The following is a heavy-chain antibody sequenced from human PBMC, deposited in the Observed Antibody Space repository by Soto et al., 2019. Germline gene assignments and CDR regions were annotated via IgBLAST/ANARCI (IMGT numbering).Heavy chain of an antibody. V-gene: IGHV4-61*01. CDR1: GGSVSSGSYY. CDR2: ISYSGST. J-gene: IGHJ6*02. D-gene: IGHD4-17*01. Sequence: QVQLQESGPGLVKPSETLSLTCTVSGGSVSSGSYYWSWIRQPPGKGLEWIGYISYSGSTNYNTSLKSRVTISVDTSKNQFSLKLSSVTAADTAVYYCAREPTTVTNYYYYALDVWGQGTTVTVSS. CDR3: AREPTTVTNYYYYALDV.